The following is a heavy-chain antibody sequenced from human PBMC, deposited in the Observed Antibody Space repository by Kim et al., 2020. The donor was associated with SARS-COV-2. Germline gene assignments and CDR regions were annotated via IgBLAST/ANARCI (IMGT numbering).Heavy chain of an antibody. Sequence: GGSLRLSCAASGFTFSSYGMHWVRQAPGKGLEWVAVISYDGSNKYYADSVKGRFTISRDNSKNTLYLQMNSLRAEDTAVYYCAKDNGYNIYYYYYYGMDVWGQGTTFTVSS. V-gene: IGHV3-30*18. CDR2: ISYDGSNK. CDR3: AKDNGYNIYYYYYYGMDV. J-gene: IGHJ6*02. D-gene: IGHD3-9*01. CDR1: GFTFSSYG.